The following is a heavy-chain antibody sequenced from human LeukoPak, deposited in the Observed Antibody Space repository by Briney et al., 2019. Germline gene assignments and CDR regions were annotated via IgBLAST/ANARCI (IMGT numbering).Heavy chain of an antibody. J-gene: IGHJ3*01. CDR1: GFTFSDHH. CDR3: ARDMQLST. D-gene: IGHD3-16*02. Sequence: GGSLRLSCAGSGFTFSDHHMDWVRQAPGEGLEWVSLISYSGANSYYTDSVRGRFTISRDNSKDTLFLQMNSLRAEDTAIYYCARDMQLSTWGLGTMVTVSS. CDR2: ISYSGANS. V-gene: IGHV3-23*01.